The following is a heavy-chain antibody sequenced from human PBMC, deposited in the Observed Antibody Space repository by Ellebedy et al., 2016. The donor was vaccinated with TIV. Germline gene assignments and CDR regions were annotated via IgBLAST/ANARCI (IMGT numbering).Heavy chain of an antibody. CDR2: IYYSGST. D-gene: IGHD3-10*01. CDR3: ARTAMVRGVIIGVDY. V-gene: IGHV4-59*01. J-gene: IGHJ4*02. CDR1: GGSFSGYY. Sequence: SETLSLTCAVYGGSFSGYYWSWIRQPPGKGLEWIGYIYYSGSTNYNPSLKSRVTISVDTSKNQFSLKLNSVTAADTAVFYCARTAMVRGVIIGVDYWGQGTLVTVSS.